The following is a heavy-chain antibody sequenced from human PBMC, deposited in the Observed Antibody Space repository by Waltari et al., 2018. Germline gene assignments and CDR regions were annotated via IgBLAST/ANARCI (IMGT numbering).Heavy chain of an antibody. V-gene: IGHV4-59*01. J-gene: IGHJ4*02. CDR2: SYYSARN. CDR1: GGSISSYY. Sequence: QVQLQESGPGLVTPSATLSLTCTVSGGSISSYYWSWLRQPPGKGLEWIGDSYYSARNNYNPSLKSRVTISVDASKNQFSLKLSSVTAADTAGYYCARHPTGTRYFDYWGQGTLVTVSS. CDR3: ARHPTGTRYFDY. D-gene: IGHD1-1*01.